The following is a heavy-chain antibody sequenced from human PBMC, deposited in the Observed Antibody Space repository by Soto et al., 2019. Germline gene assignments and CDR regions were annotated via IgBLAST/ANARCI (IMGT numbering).Heavy chain of an antibody. CDR3: ARQTKNYYYYGMDV. Sequence: SETLSLTCTVSGGSISSGDYYWGWIRQPPGKGLEWIGSIYYSGSTYYNPSLKSRVTISVDTSKNQFSLKLSSVTAADTAVYYCARQTKNYYYYGMDVWGQGTTVTVSS. CDR2: IYYSGST. V-gene: IGHV4-39*01. J-gene: IGHJ6*02. CDR1: GGSISSGDYY.